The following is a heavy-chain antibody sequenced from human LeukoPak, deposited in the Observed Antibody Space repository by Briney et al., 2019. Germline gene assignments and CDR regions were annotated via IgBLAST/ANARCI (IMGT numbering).Heavy chain of an antibody. J-gene: IGHJ4*02. V-gene: IGHV3-23*01. Sequence: QPGGSLRLSCAASGFTFSSFAMSWVRQAPGKGLEWVSTISGSGGYTYYADSVKGRFTISRDNSKNTLYLQMNSLRAEDTAVYYCAKGYGDYDDYWGQGTLVTVSS. D-gene: IGHD4-17*01. CDR2: ISGSGGYT. CDR1: GFTFSSFA. CDR3: AKGYGDYDDY.